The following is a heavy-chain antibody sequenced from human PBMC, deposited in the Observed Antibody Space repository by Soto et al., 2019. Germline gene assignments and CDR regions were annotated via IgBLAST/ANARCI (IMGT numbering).Heavy chain of an antibody. Sequence: QVQLVQSGAEVKKPGASVKVSCKASGYTFTSYGISWVRQAPGQGLEWMGWISAYNGNTNYAQKLQGRVTMTTDTSTSTAYMELRSLRSDDTAVYYCARVVHLWFYYYYGMDVWGQGTTVTVSS. CDR3: ARVVHLWFYYYYGMDV. D-gene: IGHD5-18*01. CDR1: GYTFTSYG. V-gene: IGHV1-18*04. CDR2: ISAYNGNT. J-gene: IGHJ6*02.